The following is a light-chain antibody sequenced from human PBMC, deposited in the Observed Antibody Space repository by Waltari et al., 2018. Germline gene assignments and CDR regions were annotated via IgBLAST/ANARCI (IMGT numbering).Light chain of an antibody. J-gene: IGKJ4*01. CDR3: QQYTTLPLT. V-gene: IGKV3-15*01. Sequence: EIVMTQSPGTLSVSPGEGATLSCRASQSVSSNVAWYQQRPGQAPRLLIFGASTRATGIPARFSGSESGTEFTLTISSLQSEDSAVYFCQQYTTLPLTFGGGTKVEI. CDR2: GAS. CDR1: QSVSSN.